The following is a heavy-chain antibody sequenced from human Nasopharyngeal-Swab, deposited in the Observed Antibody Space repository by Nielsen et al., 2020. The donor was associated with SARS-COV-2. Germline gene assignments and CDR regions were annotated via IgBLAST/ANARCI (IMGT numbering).Heavy chain of an antibody. V-gene: IGHV3-21*01. CDR2: ISSSSSYI. Sequence: GGSLRLSCAASGFTFSSYSMNWVRHAPGKGLEWVSSISSSSSYIYYADSVKGRFTISRDNAKNSLYLQMNSLRAEDTAVYYCARDRITIFGVEKPFDYWGQGTLVTVSS. CDR1: GFTFSSYS. CDR3: ARDRITIFGVEKPFDY. D-gene: IGHD3-3*01. J-gene: IGHJ4*02.